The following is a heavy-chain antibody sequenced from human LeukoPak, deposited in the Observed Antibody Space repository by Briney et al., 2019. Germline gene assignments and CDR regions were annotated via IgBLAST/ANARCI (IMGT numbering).Heavy chain of an antibody. CDR1: GFTVSSNY. J-gene: IGHJ4*02. Sequence: GGSLRLSCAASGFTVSSNYMSWVRQAPGKGLEWVSVIYSGGSTYYADSVKGRFTISRDNSKNTLYLQMSSLRVEDTAVYYCARGPETAMVPRYWGQETLVTVSS. D-gene: IGHD5-18*01. CDR2: IYSGGST. V-gene: IGHV3-53*01. CDR3: ARGPETAMVPRY.